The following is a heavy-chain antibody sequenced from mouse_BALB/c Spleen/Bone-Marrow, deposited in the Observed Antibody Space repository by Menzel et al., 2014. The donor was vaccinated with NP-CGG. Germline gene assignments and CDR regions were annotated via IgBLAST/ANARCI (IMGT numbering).Heavy chain of an antibody. CDR1: GYTFTSYW. CDR2: IDPSNGRT. D-gene: IGHD1-1*01. CDR3: ARSTTVVVRYWYFDV. Sequence: VQLQQSGAELVKPGASVKLSCKASGYTFTSYWMHWVKQRPGQGLEWIGEIDPSNGRTNYNETFKNKATLTVDKSSSTAYMQLSSLTSEDSAVYYCARSTTVVVRYWYFDVWGAGTTVTVSS. J-gene: IGHJ1*01. V-gene: IGHV1S81*02.